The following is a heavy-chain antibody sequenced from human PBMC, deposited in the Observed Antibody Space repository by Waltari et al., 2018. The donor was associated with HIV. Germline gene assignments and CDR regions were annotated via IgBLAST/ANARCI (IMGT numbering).Heavy chain of an antibody. D-gene: IGHD3-22*01. CDR2: IYTSGST. J-gene: IGHJ3*02. Sequence: QVQLQESGPGLVKPSQTLSLTCTVSGGSISSGSYYGIWIRQPAGKGLEWIGRIYTSGSTNYNPSLKSRVTISVDTSKNQFSLKLSSVTAADTAVYYCARDRNYYYDSSGYFFNAFDIWGQGTMVTVSS. CDR1: GGSISSGSYY. V-gene: IGHV4-61*02. CDR3: ARDRNYYYDSSGYFFNAFDI.